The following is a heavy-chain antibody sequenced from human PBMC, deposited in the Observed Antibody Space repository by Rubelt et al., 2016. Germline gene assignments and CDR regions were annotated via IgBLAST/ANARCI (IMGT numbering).Heavy chain of an antibody. Sequence: QVQLVESGGGVVQPGGSLRLSCAASGFTFSSYGMHWVRQAPGKGLEWVAFIRYDGSNKYYADSVKGRFTISRDNSKNTLYLQMNSLRAEDTAVYYCAKTERYYYDSSGYYTWGQGTLVTVSS. CDR3: AKTERYYYDSSGYYT. CDR2: IRYDGSNK. CDR1: GFTFSSYG. J-gene: IGHJ4*02. V-gene: IGHV3-30*02. D-gene: IGHD3-22*01.